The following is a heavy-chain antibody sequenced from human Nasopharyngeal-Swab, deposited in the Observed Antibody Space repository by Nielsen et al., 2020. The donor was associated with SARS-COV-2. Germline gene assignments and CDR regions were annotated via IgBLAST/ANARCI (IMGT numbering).Heavy chain of an antibody. J-gene: IGHJ4*02. CDR2: ISGSGPTT. V-gene: IGHV3-23*01. Sequence: VRQAPGKGLKWVSAISGSGPTTYYADSVKGRFTISRDNSKNTVYLQMNNLGVEDTAVCYCAKDPPWYSSTWSPFDFWGQGTLVTVSS. D-gene: IGHD6-13*01. CDR3: AKDPPWYSSTWSPFDF.